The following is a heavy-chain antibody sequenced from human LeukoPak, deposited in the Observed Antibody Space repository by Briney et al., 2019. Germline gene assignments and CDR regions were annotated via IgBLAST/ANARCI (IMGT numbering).Heavy chain of an antibody. CDR3: ARSAHSSGWYDY. D-gene: IGHD6-19*01. V-gene: IGHV4-39*07. Sequence: SETLSLTCTVSGGSISSSNYHWGWIRQPPGEGLEWIGSIYYSGSTYYNPSLKSRVTISVDTSKNQFSLKLNSVTAADTAVYYCARSAHSSGWYDYWGQGTLVTVSS. CDR2: IYYSGST. CDR1: GGSISSSNYH. J-gene: IGHJ4*02.